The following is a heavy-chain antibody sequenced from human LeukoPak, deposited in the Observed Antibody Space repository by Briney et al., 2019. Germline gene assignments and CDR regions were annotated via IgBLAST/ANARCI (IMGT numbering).Heavy chain of an antibody. V-gene: IGHV1-69*13. D-gene: IGHD6-19*01. J-gene: IGHJ6*03. CDR1: GGPFSSYG. Sequence: SVRVSCKASGGPFSSYGLSWVRQAPGQGLEWMGGIIPIFGTANYAQKFQGRVTITADESTSTAYMELSSLRSEDTAVYYCARSAVAEPYYYYMDVWGKGTTVTVSS. CDR2: IIPIFGTA. CDR3: ARSAVAEPYYYYMDV.